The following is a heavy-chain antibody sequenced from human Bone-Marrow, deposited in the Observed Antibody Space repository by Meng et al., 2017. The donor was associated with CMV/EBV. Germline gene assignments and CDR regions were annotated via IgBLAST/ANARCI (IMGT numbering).Heavy chain of an antibody. CDR3: ARVNYSNYYFDY. V-gene: IGHV4-39*07. Sequence: SETLSLTCTVSGGSISSSSYYWGWIRQPPGKGLEWIGSIYYSGSTYYNPSLKSRVTISVDTSKNQFSLKLSSVTAADTAVYYCARVNYSNYYFDYWGQGTLVTVS. D-gene: IGHD4-11*01. CDR2: IYYSGST. J-gene: IGHJ4*02. CDR1: GGSISSSSYY.